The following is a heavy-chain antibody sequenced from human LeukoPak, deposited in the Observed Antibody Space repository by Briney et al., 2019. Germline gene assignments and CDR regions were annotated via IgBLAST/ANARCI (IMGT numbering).Heavy chain of an antibody. CDR1: GGTVSSRSDY. CDR3: ARSGYYFYFDY. Sequence: RSSETLSLTCTVSGGTVSSRSDYWGWIRQPPGKGLEWIGSIYDGVNTYYNASLKSRVTVSVDTSKNQLSLTLSSVTAADTVVYHCARSGYYFYFDYWGQGTLVTVSS. J-gene: IGHJ4*02. V-gene: IGHV4-39*01. CDR2: IYDGVNT. D-gene: IGHD3-3*01.